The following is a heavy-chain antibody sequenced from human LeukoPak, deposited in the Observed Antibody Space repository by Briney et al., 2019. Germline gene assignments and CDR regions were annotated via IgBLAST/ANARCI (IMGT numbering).Heavy chain of an antibody. J-gene: IGHJ4*02. Sequence: PGGSLRLSCAASGFTFSSYAMSWVRQAPGKGLEWVSAISGSGGSTYYADSVKGRFTISRDNSKNTLYLQMNSLRAEDTAVYYCAKAPRLLWFGELLTYFDYWGQGTLVTVSS. V-gene: IGHV3-23*01. CDR3: AKAPRLLWFGELLTYFDY. CDR1: GFTFSSYA. D-gene: IGHD3-10*01. CDR2: ISGSGGST.